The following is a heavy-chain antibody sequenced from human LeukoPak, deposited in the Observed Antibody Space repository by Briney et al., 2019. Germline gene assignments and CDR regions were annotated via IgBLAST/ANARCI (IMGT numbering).Heavy chain of an antibody. V-gene: IGHV4-4*02. CDR2: IYHGGTT. J-gene: IGHJ4*02. CDR3: ARDVGSRSPGY. Sequence: PSETLSLTCAVSGASISTTNWWNWVRPPPGKGLEWIGEIYHGGTTNYNPSLKSRATMSVDKSKNQFSLKLNSVTAADTAVYYCARDVGSRSPGYWGQGTPVIVSS. CDR1: GASISTTNW. D-gene: IGHD2-15*01.